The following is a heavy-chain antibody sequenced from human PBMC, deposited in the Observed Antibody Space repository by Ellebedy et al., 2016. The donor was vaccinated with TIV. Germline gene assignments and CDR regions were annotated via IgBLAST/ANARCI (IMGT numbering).Heavy chain of an antibody. CDR1: GGSFSNGNW. J-gene: IGHJ4*02. D-gene: IGHD2-15*01. Sequence: SETLSLTCAVSGGSFSNGNWWSWVRQPPGKGLEWIGEINHRGATNYNPSLQSRVTISLDTSSSHISLKLNSVTAADTAVYYCARRAVVVEPATTPDFDHWGQGTLVTVSS. CDR3: ARRAVVVEPATTPDFDH. V-gene: IGHV4-4*02. CDR2: INHRGAT.